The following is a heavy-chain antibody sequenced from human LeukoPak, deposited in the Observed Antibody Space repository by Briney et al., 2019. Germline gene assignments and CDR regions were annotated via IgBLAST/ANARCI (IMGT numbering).Heavy chain of an antibody. CDR2: IRSKAYGGTT. CDR1: GFTFGDYA. CDR3: TRGHCSGGSCFRAFDI. V-gene: IGHV3-49*04. J-gene: IGHJ3*02. Sequence: QPGRSLRLSCTTSGFTFGDYAMSWVRQAPGKGLEWVGFIRSKAYGGTTEYAASVKGRFTISRDDSKSIAYLEMNSLKTEDTAEYSCTRGHCSGGSCFRAFDIWGQGTMVTVSS. D-gene: IGHD2-15*01.